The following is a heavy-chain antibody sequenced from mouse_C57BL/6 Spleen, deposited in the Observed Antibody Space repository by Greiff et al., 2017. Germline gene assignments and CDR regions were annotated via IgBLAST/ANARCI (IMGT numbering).Heavy chain of an antibody. D-gene: IGHD2-4*01. V-gene: IGHV5-16*01. CDR1: GFTFSDYY. CDR2: INYDGSST. CDR3: ARGGDYDAYYAMDY. J-gene: IGHJ4*01. Sequence: EVKLVESEGGLVQPGSSMKLSCTASGFTFSDYYMAWVRQVPEKGLEWVANINYDGSSTYYLDSLKSRFIISRDNAKNILYLQMSSLKSEDTATYYCARGGDYDAYYAMDYWGQGTSVTVSS.